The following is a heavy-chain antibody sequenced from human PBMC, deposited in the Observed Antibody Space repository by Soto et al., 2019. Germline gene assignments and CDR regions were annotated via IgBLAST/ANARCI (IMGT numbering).Heavy chain of an antibody. CDR1: GGSFSGYY. CDR3: ASGYCSGGSCYSYMDV. J-gene: IGHJ6*03. CDR2: INHSGST. V-gene: IGHV4-34*01. Sequence: QVQLQQWGAGLLKPSETLSLTCAVYGGSFSGYYWSWIRQPPGKGLEWIGEINHSGSTNYNPSIKSRVTISVDTSKNQFSLKLSSVTAADTAVYYCASGYCSGGSCYSYMDVWGKGTTVTVSS. D-gene: IGHD2-15*01.